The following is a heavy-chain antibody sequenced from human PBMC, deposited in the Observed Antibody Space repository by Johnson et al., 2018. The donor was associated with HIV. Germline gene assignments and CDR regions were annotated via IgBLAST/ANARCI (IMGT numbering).Heavy chain of an antibody. V-gene: IGHV3-30*03. D-gene: IGHD4-17*01. CDR3: ALTDYGDYPQRVPDAFDI. CDR1: GFTFDDYG. J-gene: IGHJ3*02. CDR2: ISYDGSSQ. Sequence: QVQLVESGGGVVRPGGSLRLSCAASGFTFDDYGMSWVRQAPGQGLEWVAAISYDGSSQYYADAVKGRFTISRDNSKNTLYLQMTSLRSEDTAVYYCALTDYGDYPQRVPDAFDIWGQGTMVTVSS.